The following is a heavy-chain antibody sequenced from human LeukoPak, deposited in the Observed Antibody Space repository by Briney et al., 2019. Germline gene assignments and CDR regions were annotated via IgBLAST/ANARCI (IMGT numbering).Heavy chain of an antibody. V-gene: IGHV3-30*02. CDR3: AKGLGYCSSTSCPYFDY. CDR1: GFTFSSYG. CDR2: IRYDGSNK. D-gene: IGHD2-2*01. J-gene: IGHJ4*02. Sequence: GGSLRLSCAASGFTFSSYGTHWVRQAPGKGLEWVAFIRYDGSNKYYADSVKGRFTISRDNSKNTLYLQMNSLRAEDTAVYYCAKGLGYCSSTSCPYFDYWGQGTLVTVSS.